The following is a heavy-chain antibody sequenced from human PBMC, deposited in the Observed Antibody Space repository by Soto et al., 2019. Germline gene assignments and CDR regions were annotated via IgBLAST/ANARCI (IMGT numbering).Heavy chain of an antibody. V-gene: IGHV3-30-3*01. Sequence: PRESLRLSCAASGFTFSSYAMHWVRQAPGKGLEWVAVISYDGSNKYYADSVKGRFTITRDNSKNTLYLQMNSLRAEDTAVYYCARKLDYYYYGMDVWGQGTTVTVSS. CDR2: ISYDGSNK. CDR3: ARKLDYYYYGMDV. CDR1: GFTFSSYA. D-gene: IGHD1-1*01. J-gene: IGHJ6*02.